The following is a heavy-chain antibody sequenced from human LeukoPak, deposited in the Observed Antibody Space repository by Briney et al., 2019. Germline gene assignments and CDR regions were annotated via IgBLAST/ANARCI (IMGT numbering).Heavy chain of an antibody. Sequence: ASVKVSCKASGYTFTGYYMHWVRQAPGQGLEWMGWINPNSGGTNYAQKFQGRVTMTRDTSISTAYMELSRLRSDDTAVYHCVYWRYDFWSGYYTDWGQGTLVTVSS. J-gene: IGHJ4*02. CDR3: VYWRYDFWSGYYTD. D-gene: IGHD3-3*01. CDR2: INPNSGGT. V-gene: IGHV1-2*02. CDR1: GYTFTGYY.